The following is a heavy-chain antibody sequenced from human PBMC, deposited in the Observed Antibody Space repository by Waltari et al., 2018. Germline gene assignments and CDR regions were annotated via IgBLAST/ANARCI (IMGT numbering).Heavy chain of an antibody. CDR1: GFTFSSDA. V-gene: IGHV3-23*01. CDR3: AKDYGRYSSLDY. Sequence: EVQLLESGGGLVQPGGSLRLSCAASGFTFSSDAMSWVRQAPGKGLEWVSAISGSGGSTYYADSVKGRFTISRDNSKNTLYLQMNSLRAEDTAVYYCAKDYGRYSSLDYWGQGTLVTVSS. J-gene: IGHJ4*02. D-gene: IGHD6-13*01. CDR2: ISGSGGST.